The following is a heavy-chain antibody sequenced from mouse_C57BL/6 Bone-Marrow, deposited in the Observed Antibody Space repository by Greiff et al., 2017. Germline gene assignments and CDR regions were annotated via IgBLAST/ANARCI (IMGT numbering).Heavy chain of an antibody. J-gene: IGHJ2*01. CDR2: ISDGGSYT. V-gene: IGHV5-4*01. Sequence: EVMLVESGGGLVKPGGSLKLSCAASGFTFSSYAMSWVRQTPEKRLEWVATISDGGSYTYYPDNVKGRFTISRDNAKNNLYLQMSHLKSEDTAMYYCAREGGWLLPDYWGQGTTLTVSS. CDR3: AREGGWLLPDY. CDR1: GFTFSSYA. D-gene: IGHD2-3*01.